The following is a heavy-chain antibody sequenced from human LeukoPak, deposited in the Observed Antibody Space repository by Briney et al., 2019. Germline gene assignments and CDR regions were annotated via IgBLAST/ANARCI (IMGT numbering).Heavy chain of an antibody. D-gene: IGHD5-18*01. V-gene: IGHV3-33*01. Sequence: GRSLRLSCAASGFTFSSYGMHWVRQAPGKGLEWVAVIWYDGSNKYYADSVKGRFTISRDNSKNTLYLQMNSLRAEDTAVYYCASLRGYSYGYPVDYWGQGTLVTVSS. CDR1: GFTFSSYG. CDR2: IWYDGSNK. J-gene: IGHJ4*02. CDR3: ASLRGYSYGYPVDY.